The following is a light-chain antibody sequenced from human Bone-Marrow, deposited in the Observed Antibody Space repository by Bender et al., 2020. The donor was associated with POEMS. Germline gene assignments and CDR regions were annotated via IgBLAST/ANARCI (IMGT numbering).Light chain of an antibody. Sequence: SYELTQPRSVSVALGQTAIITCGGNSIGDKSVHWYQQRPGQAPVLVIYRDYNRPSGIPDRFSGSNSENTATLTISRAQGGDEADYYCQVWDNSAGVFGGGTKLTVL. V-gene: IGLV3-9*02. CDR1: SIGDKS. CDR3: QVWDNSAGV. CDR2: RDY. J-gene: IGLJ3*02.